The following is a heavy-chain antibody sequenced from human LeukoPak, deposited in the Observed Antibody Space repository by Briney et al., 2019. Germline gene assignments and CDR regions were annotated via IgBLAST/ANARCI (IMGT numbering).Heavy chain of an antibody. Sequence: PSETLSLTCTVSGGSISSYYWSWIRQPPGKGLEWIGEANHSGSTNYNPSLKSRVTISVDTSKNQFSLKLSSVTAADTAVYYCARRGDWGWFDPWGQGTLVTVSS. V-gene: IGHV4-34*01. CDR1: GGSISSYY. J-gene: IGHJ5*02. D-gene: IGHD2-21*02. CDR3: ARRGDWGWFDP. CDR2: ANHSGST.